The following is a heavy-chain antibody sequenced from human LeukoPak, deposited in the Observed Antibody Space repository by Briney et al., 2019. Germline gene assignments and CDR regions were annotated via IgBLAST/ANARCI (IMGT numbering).Heavy chain of an antibody. Sequence: SETLSLTCTVSGYSISSGYYWGWIRQPPGKGLEWIGSTYHSGSTYYNPSLKSRVTISVDTSKNQFSLKLSSVTAADTAVYYCARDGRYSGYDSGYWGQGTLVTVSS. J-gene: IGHJ4*02. D-gene: IGHD5-12*01. V-gene: IGHV4-38-2*02. CDR3: ARDGRYSGYDSGY. CDR1: GYSISSGYY. CDR2: TYHSGST.